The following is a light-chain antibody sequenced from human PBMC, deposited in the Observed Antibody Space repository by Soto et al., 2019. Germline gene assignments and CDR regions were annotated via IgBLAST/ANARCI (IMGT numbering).Light chain of an antibody. CDR2: GAF. J-gene: IGKJ1*01. CDR3: QQDNTWPRT. Sequence: EIVMTPSPATLSLSPGERATLSCRASQSVNSNLAWYQQRPGQAPSLLIYGAFNRATNISARFSGSGSGTEFTLTLTCLQSEDVAIYYCQQDNTWPRTFGQGTKGEIK. V-gene: IGKV3D-15*01. CDR1: QSVNSN.